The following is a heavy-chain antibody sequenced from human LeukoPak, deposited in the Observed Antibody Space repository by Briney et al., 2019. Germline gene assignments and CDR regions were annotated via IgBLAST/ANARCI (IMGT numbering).Heavy chain of an antibody. Sequence: PSETLSLTCAVSGYSIRSGDYWGWIRQSPGKGLEWIGSIYHSGSTHYNPSLKSRVTISVDTSKNQFSLMLTSVTAADTAAYYCARNRSVTTTPGFDHWGQGTLVTVSS. CDR2: IYHSGST. CDR3: ARNRSVTTTPGFDH. V-gene: IGHV4-38-2*01. J-gene: IGHJ4*02. CDR1: GYSIRSGDY. D-gene: IGHD4-17*01.